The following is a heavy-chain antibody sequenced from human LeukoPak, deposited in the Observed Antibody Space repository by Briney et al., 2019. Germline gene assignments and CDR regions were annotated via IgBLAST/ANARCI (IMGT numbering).Heavy chain of an antibody. J-gene: IGHJ6*03. D-gene: IGHD2-21*02. CDR2: IYTSGST. CDR1: GGSISSGSYY. Sequence: SETLSLTCTVSGGSISSGSYYWSWIRQPAGKGLEWIGRIYTSGSTKYNPSLKRRVTISVDTSKNQFSLKLSSVTAADTAVYYCARIYCGGDCRGYYYHYYMDVWGKGTTVTISS. V-gene: IGHV4-61*02. CDR3: ARIYCGGDCRGYYYHYYMDV.